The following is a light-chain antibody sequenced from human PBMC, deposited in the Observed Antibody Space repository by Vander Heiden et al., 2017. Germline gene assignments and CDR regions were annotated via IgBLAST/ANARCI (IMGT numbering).Light chain of an antibody. V-gene: IGKV3-11*01. CDR3: QQRSNWPLT. Sequence: EIVLTQSPATLSLSPGERATLSCRASQSVSSYLAWYQQKPGQAPRLLIYDASNRATGIPARFSSSGSGTDFTLTISSLEPEDFAVYYCQQRSNWPLTFGGGTKVXIK. CDR1: QSVSSY. J-gene: IGKJ4*01. CDR2: DAS.